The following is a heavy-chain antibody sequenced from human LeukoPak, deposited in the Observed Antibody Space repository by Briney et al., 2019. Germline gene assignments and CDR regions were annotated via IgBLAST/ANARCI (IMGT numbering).Heavy chain of an antibody. Sequence: GGSLRLSCGVSGITLSNYGMSWVRQAPGKGLEWVSYISSSGSTRYYADSVKGRFTISRDNAKNSLYLQMNSLRAEDTAVYYCARPYCSSSSYPFGSDAFDIWGQGTMVTVSS. D-gene: IGHD2-2*01. CDR2: ISSSGSTR. CDR1: GITLSNYG. CDR3: ARPYCSSSSYPFGSDAFDI. V-gene: IGHV3-48*04. J-gene: IGHJ3*02.